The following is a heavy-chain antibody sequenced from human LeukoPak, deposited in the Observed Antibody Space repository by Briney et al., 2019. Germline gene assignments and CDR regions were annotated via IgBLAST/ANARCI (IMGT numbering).Heavy chain of an antibody. V-gene: IGHV1-18*01. CDR1: GYTFTSYG. CDR3: ARDGSEYYDLWSGRPGPNWYFDL. D-gene: IGHD3-3*01. CDR2: ISAYNGNT. Sequence: ASVKVSCKASGYTFTSYGISWVRQAPGQGLEWMGWISAYNGNTNYAQKLQGRVTMATDTSTSTAYMELRSLRSDDTAVYYCARDGSEYYDLWSGRPGPNWYFDLWGRGTLVTVSS. J-gene: IGHJ2*01.